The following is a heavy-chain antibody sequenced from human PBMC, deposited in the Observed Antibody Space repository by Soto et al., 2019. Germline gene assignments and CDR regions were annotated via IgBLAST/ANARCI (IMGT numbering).Heavy chain of an antibody. J-gene: IGHJ6*03. V-gene: IGHV4-59*01. Sequence: QVQLQESGPGLVRPSETLSLTCNVSGGSINNYWWSWIRQPPGKGLEWVGYVYYSGGTNYNPSLTSRHTISAEKARNQFSLRLSSVSAADTAVYFCARGVRDNLRRCYYMDGWGKGTTMPVS. D-gene: IGHD3-10*01. CDR3: ARGVRDNLRRCYYMDG. CDR2: VYYSGGT. CDR1: GGSINNYW.